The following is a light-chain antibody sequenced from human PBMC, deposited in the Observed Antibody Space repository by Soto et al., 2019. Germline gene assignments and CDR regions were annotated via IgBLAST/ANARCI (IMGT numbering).Light chain of an antibody. CDR1: LGISTY. V-gene: IGKV1-9*01. CDR3: QQVNTYT. CDR2: AAS. J-gene: IGKJ3*01. Sequence: DIQLTQSPSFLSASVGDRVTITCRASLGISTYLAWYQQKPGKAPNLLIYAASTLQSGVPSRFSGSGAGTECTLTTRSLQPVDFAHYYCQQVNTYTFGPGTKVYIK.